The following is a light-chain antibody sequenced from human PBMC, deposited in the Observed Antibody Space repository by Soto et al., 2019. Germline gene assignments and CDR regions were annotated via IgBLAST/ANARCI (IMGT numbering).Light chain of an antibody. V-gene: IGLV1-44*01. J-gene: IGLJ3*02. CDR3: AVWDGSLNGWV. Sequence: QSALTQPPSASGTPGQRVTISCSGSSSNIGTNTVNWYQQFPGTAPELLIYSNDQRPSGVPDRFSGSKSGTSASLAIGGLQSDDEADYYCAVWDGSLNGWVFGGGTKGTVL. CDR2: SND. CDR1: SSNIGTNT.